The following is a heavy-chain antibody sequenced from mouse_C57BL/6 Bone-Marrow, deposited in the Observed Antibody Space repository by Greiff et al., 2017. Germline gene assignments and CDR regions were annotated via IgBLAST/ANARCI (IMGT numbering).Heavy chain of an antibody. J-gene: IGHJ3*01. Sequence: QVQLKESGPGLVQPSQSLSITCTVSGFSLTSYGVHWVRQSPGKGLEWLGVIWSGGSTDYNAAFISRLSISKDNSKSQVFFKMNSLQADDTAIYYCARKEYDYSWFAYWGQGTLVTVSA. CDR2: IWSGGST. CDR3: ARKEYDYSWFAY. CDR1: GFSLTSYG. V-gene: IGHV2-2*01. D-gene: IGHD2-4*01.